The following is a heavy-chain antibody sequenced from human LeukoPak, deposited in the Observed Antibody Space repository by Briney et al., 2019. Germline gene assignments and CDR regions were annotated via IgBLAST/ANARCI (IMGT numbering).Heavy chain of an antibody. Sequence: GGSWKLSCAASGFTFSSYAMHWVRQAPGKGLDGVAVISYDGSNKYYADAVKGRFPISRDNSKDTLYLQINSLRAEGTAVYYCARDPGPAAVFLFAYWAQGPLVTVAS. CDR3: ARDPGPAAVFLFAY. V-gene: IGHV3-30-3*01. CDR1: GFTFSSYA. J-gene: IGHJ4*02. D-gene: IGHD6-13*01. CDR2: ISYDGSNK.